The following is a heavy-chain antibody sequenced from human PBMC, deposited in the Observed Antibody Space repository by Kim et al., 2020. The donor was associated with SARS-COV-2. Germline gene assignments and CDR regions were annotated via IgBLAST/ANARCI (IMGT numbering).Heavy chain of an antibody. CDR1: GYTFTSYA. CDR3: ARVPGSSSSFDY. Sequence: ASVKVSCKASGYTFTSYAMHWVRQAPGQRLEWMGWINAGNGNTKYSQKFQGRVTITRDTSASTAYMELSSLRSEDTAVYYCARVPGSSSSFDYWGQGTLVTVSS. CDR2: INAGNGNT. D-gene: IGHD6-6*01. V-gene: IGHV1-3*01. J-gene: IGHJ4*02.